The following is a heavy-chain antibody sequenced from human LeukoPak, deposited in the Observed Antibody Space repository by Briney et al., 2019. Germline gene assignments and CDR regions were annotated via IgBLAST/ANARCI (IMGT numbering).Heavy chain of an antibody. Sequence: PSETLSLTCTVSGGPISSYYWSWIRQPPGKGLEWIGYIYYSGSTNYNPSLKSRVTISVDTSKNQFSLKLSSVTAADTAVYYCARDYYDSSGYRFDYWGQGTLVTVSS. D-gene: IGHD3-22*01. V-gene: IGHV4-59*01. CDR1: GGPISSYY. CDR3: ARDYYDSSGYRFDY. CDR2: IYYSGST. J-gene: IGHJ4*02.